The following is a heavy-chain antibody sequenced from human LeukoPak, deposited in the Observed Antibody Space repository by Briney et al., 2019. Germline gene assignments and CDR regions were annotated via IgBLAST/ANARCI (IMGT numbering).Heavy chain of an antibody. J-gene: IGHJ4*02. CDR2: ISYDGSNK. D-gene: IGHD5-12*01. Sequence: GGSLRLSCAASGFTFSSYAMHWVRQAPGKGLEWVAVISYDGSNKYYADSVKGRFTISRDNSKNTLYLQMNSLRAEDTAVYYCARVLIVATIVYFDYWGQGTLVTVSS. V-gene: IGHV3-30-3*01. CDR1: GFTFSSYA. CDR3: ARVLIVATIVYFDY.